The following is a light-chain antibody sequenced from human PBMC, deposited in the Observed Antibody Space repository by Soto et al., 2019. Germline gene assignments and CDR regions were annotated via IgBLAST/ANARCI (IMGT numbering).Light chain of an antibody. Sequence: DIQMTQSPSSVSASVGDRVTITCRASRAISTWVAWYQQKPGKAPKLLIYAASSLRGGVPSRFSGSGSGTDFTLTIDSLQPEDFATYYCQQANSFPYTFGQGTKLEIK. CDR1: RAISTW. CDR3: QQANSFPYT. V-gene: IGKV1-12*01. J-gene: IGKJ2*01. CDR2: AAS.